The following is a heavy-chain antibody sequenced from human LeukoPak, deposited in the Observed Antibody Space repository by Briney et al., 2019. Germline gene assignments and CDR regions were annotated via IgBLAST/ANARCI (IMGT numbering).Heavy chain of an antibody. CDR2: IRSKANSYAT. D-gene: IGHD4-17*01. V-gene: IGHV3-73*01. CDR3: TRSYGDYTVDAFDI. CDR1: GFTFSGSA. Sequence: GGSLRLSCAASGFTFSGSAMHWVRQASGKGLKWFGRIRSKANSYATAYAASVKGRFTISRDDSKNTAYLQMNSLKTEDTAVYYCTRSYGDYTVDAFDIWGQGTMVTVSS. J-gene: IGHJ3*02.